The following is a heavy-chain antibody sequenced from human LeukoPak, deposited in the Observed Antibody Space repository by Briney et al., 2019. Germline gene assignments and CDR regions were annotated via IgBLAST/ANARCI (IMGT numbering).Heavy chain of an antibody. CDR2: VSNTGTGT. J-gene: IGHJ3*01. CDR3: EVKEATDRFVT. Sequence: GGSLRLSCAASGFTFSTYAMSWVRQAPGKGLEWISIVSNTGTGTYYADSVKGRFTISRDTSKNTLYLQMNSLRPDDTAEYFCEVKEATDRFVTWGQGTMVTVSS. D-gene: IGHD1-26*01. V-gene: IGHV3-23*01. CDR1: GFTFSTYA.